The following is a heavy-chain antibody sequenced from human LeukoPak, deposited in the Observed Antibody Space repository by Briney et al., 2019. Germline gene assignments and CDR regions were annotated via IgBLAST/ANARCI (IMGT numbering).Heavy chain of an antibody. J-gene: IGHJ3*02. Sequence: SETLSLTCTVSGGSISSYYWSWIRQPPGKGLEWIGYIFHSGSTYYNASLKSRLSISVDRSKNQFSLELSSVTAADTAVYYCARGIAFDIWGHGTLVTVSS. CDR1: GGSISSYY. CDR2: IFHSGST. CDR3: ARGIAFDI. V-gene: IGHV4-59*12.